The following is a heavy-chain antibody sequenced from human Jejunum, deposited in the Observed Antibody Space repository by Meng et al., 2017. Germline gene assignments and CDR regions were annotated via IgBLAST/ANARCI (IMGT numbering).Heavy chain of an antibody. J-gene: IGHJ4*02. D-gene: IGHD3-3*01. CDR2: IYYTGGN. Sequence: SETLSLTCTVSGGSISSYYWSWIRQLPGKGPEWIGCIYYTGGNSYNPSLKSRVSISIDTSKNQFSLRLDSVTAADTAIYYGARLRNDHIYEIDYWGQGTLVTVSS. CDR3: ARLRNDHIYEIDY. CDR1: GGSISSYY. V-gene: IGHV4-59*01.